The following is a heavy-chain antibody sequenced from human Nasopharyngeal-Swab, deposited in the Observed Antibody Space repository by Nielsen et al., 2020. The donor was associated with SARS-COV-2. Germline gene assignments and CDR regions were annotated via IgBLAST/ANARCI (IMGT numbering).Heavy chain of an antibody. CDR3: ARDFYGSGSYYNAYGMDV. J-gene: IGHJ6*02. V-gene: IGHV3-7*01. Sequence: GGSLRLSCAASGFTLSSNWMSWVRQAPGKGLEWVANIKQEGSEKYYVDSVKGRFTISRDNAKNSLYLQMNSLRAYDTAVYYCARDFYGSGSYYNAYGMDVWGQGTTVTVSS. CDR2: IKQEGSEK. CDR1: GFTLSSNW. D-gene: IGHD3-10*01.